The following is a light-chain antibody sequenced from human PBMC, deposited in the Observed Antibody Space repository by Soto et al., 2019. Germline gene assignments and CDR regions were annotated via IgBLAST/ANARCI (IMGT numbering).Light chain of an antibody. CDR3: QSYDSSLTGSV. CDR2: GNS. J-gene: IGLJ1*01. CDR1: SSNIGAGYD. V-gene: IGLV1-40*01. Sequence: QSVLTQPPSVSGAPGQRVTISCTGSSSNIGAGYDVHWYQQLPGTAPKLLIYGNSNRPSGVPDRFSGSKSGTSASLAITGLLAEDEADYYCQSYDSSLTGSVCGTGTKVTVL.